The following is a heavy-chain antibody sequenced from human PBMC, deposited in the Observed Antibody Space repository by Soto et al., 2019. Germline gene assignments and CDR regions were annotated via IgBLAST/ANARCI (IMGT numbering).Heavy chain of an antibody. J-gene: IGHJ6*02. V-gene: IGHV3-30*18. CDR1: GFTFSTYG. CDR2: ISYDGSNK. Sequence: GGSLRLSCAASGFTFSTYGMHWVRQAPGKWLEWVAVISYDGSNKYYADSVKGRFTISRDNSKNTLYLQMNSLRAEDTAVYYCAKNKPSSSSAVYYYGMDVWGXGTTVPVS. CDR3: AKNKPSSSSAVYYYGMDV. D-gene: IGHD6-6*01.